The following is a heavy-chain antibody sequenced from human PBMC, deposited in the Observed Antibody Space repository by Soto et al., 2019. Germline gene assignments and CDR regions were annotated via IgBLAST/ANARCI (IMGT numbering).Heavy chain of an antibody. CDR1: GFTFISYA. D-gene: IGHD6-6*01. V-gene: IGHV3-23*01. CDR2: ISGSGGST. CDR3: AKDLWEYSSSSWFDP. J-gene: IGHJ5*02. Sequence: WGSLRLSCAASGFTFISYAISLFRHSPLKWLEWVSAISGSGGSTYYADSVKGRFTISRDNSKNTLYLQMNSLRAEDTAVYYCAKDLWEYSSSSWFDPWGQGTLVTVSS.